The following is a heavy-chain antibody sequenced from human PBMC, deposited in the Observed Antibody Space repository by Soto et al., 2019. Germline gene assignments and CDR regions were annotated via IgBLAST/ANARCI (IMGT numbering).Heavy chain of an antibody. V-gene: IGHV3-11*01. CDR1: GFDFGDYY. J-gene: IGHJ4*02. D-gene: IGHD6-13*01. Sequence: GGSLRLCCRGSGFDFGDYYMSWIRQAPGKGLEWVSYIDSGDGTTYYTDSVKGRFTISRDNAKKTVYLQMSSLRVEDTALYYCVRPYYSSSWFPFDRWGQGTLVTVSS. CDR2: IDSGDGTT. CDR3: VRPYYSSSWFPFDR.